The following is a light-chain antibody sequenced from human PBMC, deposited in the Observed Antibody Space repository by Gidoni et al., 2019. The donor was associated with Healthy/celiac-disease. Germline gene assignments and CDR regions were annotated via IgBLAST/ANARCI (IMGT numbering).Light chain of an antibody. CDR1: QILLHSNGYNY. CDR2: LGS. J-gene: IGKJ4*01. V-gene: IGKV2-28*01. Sequence: DIVMTQSPLSLPVTPGEPASISCRSSQILLHSNGYNYLDWYLQKPGQSPQLLIYLGSNRASGVPDRFSGSGSGTDFTLKISRVEAEDVGVYYCMQALQTPPSFGGXTKVEIK. CDR3: MQALQTPPS.